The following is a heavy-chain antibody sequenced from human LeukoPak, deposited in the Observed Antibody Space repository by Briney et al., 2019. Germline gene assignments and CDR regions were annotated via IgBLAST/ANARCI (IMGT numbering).Heavy chain of an antibody. V-gene: IGHV3-21*01. CDR2: ISISSDSK. CDR1: GFTFNSYT. J-gene: IGHJ3*02. CDR3: VRDRAYYYDSSGYFSSDGFDT. Sequence: GGSLRLSCAGSGFTFNSYTMNWVRQAPGMGLEWVSSISISSDSKYYADSVKGRFTISRENAKNSLFLQMHSLRAEDTAVYYCVRDRAYYYDSSGYFSSDGFDTWGQGTLVTVSS. D-gene: IGHD3-22*01.